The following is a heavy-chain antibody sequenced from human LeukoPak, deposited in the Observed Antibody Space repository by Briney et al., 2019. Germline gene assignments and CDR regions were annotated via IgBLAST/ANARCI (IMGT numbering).Heavy chain of an antibody. Sequence: ASVKVSCKASGYTITSYYMHWVRQAPGQGLEWMGIINPSAGTTSYAQKFQGRVTVTRDTSTSTVYMDLSSLKSEDTAVYYCARGKSSVWPVGLCMDVWGQGTTVTVSS. CDR2: INPSAGTT. CDR3: ARGKSSVWPVGLCMDV. J-gene: IGHJ6*02. CDR1: GYTITSYY. V-gene: IGHV1-46*01. D-gene: IGHD6-19*01.